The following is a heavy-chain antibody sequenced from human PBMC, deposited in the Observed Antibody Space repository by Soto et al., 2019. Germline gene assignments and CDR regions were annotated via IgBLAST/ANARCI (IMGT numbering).Heavy chain of an antibody. V-gene: IGHV3-20*04. Sequence: GGSLRLSCGASGFTFDDFGMSWVRQAPGKGLEWVSGINWSGGSTDYADSVKGRFTISRDNAKNSLYLQMNSLRAEDTALYYCARGYGSGSYYKYWGQGTLVTVSS. CDR1: GFTFDDFG. D-gene: IGHD3-10*01. J-gene: IGHJ4*02. CDR2: INWSGGST. CDR3: ARGYGSGSYYKY.